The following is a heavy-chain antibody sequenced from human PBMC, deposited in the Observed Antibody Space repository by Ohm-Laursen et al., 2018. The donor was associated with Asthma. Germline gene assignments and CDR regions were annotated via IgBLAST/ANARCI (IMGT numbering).Heavy chain of an antibody. CDR1: GFTFSSNA. D-gene: IGHD2-21*01. J-gene: IGHJ4*02. Sequence: SLRLSCAAPGFTFSSNAMHWVRQAPGKGLEWVAVISKDGSNKYYAESVKGRFTISRDNSMNTLYVQMNSLRAEDTAVYYCAKDAVVLPYYFDYWGQGTLVTVSS. CDR3: AKDAVVLPYYFDY. CDR2: ISKDGSNK. V-gene: IGHV3-30-3*01.